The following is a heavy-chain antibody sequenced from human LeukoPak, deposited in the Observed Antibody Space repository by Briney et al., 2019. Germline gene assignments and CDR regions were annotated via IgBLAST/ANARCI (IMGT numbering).Heavy chain of an antibody. D-gene: IGHD1-14*01. CDR2: ISSSGSTI. CDR1: GFTFSSYE. Sequence: GGSLRLSCAASGFTFSSYEMNWVRQAPGKGLEWVSYISSSGSTIYYADSVKGRFTISRGNAKNSLYLQMNSLRAEDTAVYYCARANPSYYFDYWGQGTLVTVSS. V-gene: IGHV3-48*03. CDR3: ARANPSYYFDY. J-gene: IGHJ4*02.